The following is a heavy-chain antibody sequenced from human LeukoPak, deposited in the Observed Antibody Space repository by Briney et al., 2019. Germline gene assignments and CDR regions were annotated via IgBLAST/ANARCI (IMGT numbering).Heavy chain of an antibody. CDR1: GYTFTGYY. J-gene: IGHJ4*02. CDR2: INPNSGGT. CDR3: AALLSGTGYFDY. D-gene: IGHD3-10*01. Sequence: GASVKVSCKASGYTFTGYYMHWVRQAPGQGLEWMGRINPNSGGTNYAQKFQGRVTMTRDTSISTAYMELSRLRSDDTAVYYCAALLSGTGYFDYWGQGTLVTVSS. V-gene: IGHV1-2*06.